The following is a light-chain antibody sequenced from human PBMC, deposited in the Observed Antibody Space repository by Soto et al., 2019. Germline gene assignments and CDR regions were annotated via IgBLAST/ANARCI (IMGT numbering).Light chain of an antibody. Sequence: QSVLTQPASVSGSPGQSITMSCTGTSSDVGGYNYVSWYQQHPGKAPKLMIYGVSNRPSGVANRFSGSKSGNTASLTISGLQAEDEADYYCSSDTSSSTLYVFGTGTKLTVL. CDR1: SSDVGGYNY. J-gene: IGLJ1*01. CDR3: SSDTSSSTLYV. CDR2: GVS. V-gene: IGLV2-14*01.